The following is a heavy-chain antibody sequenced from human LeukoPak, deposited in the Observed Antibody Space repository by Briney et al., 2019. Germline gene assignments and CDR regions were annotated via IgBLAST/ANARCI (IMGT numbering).Heavy chain of an antibody. CDR2: IKSKTDGGTT. V-gene: IGHV3-15*01. CDR1: GFTFSNAW. Sequence: GGSLRLSCAASGFTFSNAWMSWVRQAPGKGLEWVGRIKSKTDGGTTDYAAPVKGRFTISRDDSKNTLYLQMNSLKTEDTAVYYCTTKITMIVVAITTHDAFDIWGQGTMVTVSS. D-gene: IGHD3-22*01. CDR3: TTKITMIVVAITTHDAFDI. J-gene: IGHJ3*02.